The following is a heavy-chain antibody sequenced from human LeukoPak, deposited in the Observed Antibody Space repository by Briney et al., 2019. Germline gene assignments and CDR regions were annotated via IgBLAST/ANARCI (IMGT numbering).Heavy chain of an antibody. CDR2: IKQDGSEE. J-gene: IGHJ4*02. CDR1: GFTFNSYW. CDR3: ARDYDVGGWYFDY. Sequence: PGGSLRLSCAASGFTFNSYWMSWVRQAPGKGLEWVANIKQDGSEEYYVDSVKGRFTISRDNAKNSLYLQMNSLRAEDTAVYYCARDYDVGGWYFDYWGQGTLVTVSS. V-gene: IGHV3-7*01. D-gene: IGHD6-19*01.